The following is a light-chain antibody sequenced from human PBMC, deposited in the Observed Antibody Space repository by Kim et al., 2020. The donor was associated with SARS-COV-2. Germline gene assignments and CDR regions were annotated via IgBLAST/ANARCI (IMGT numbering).Light chain of an antibody. CDR3: QQSDNSPT. V-gene: IGKV3-20*01. Sequence: LSTRVGATLPCRASRVVSSTYFAWYHEKSGQAPRLLLYGATKRAAGIPDRFRGGGSGTDFTLTISGLEPEDFAVYFWQQSDNSPTFGQGTKVDIK. CDR2: GAT. J-gene: IGKJ1*01. CDR1: RVVSSTY.